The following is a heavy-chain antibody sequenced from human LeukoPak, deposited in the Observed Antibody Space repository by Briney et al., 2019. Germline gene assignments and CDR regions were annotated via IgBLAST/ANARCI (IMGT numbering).Heavy chain of an antibody. J-gene: IGHJ6*03. D-gene: IGHD4/OR15-4a*01. CDR1: GGSISSSSYY. V-gene: IGHV4-39*01. Sequence: PSETLSLTRTVSGGSISSSSYYWGWIRQPPGKGLEWIGSIYYSGSTYYNPSLKSRVTISVDTSKNQFSLKLSSVTAADTAVYYCARRKGAYSYYYYYMDVWGKGTPVTVSS. CDR2: IYYSGST. CDR3: ARRKGAYSYYYYYMDV.